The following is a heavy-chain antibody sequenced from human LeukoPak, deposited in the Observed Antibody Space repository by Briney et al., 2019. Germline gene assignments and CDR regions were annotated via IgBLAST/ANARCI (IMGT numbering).Heavy chain of an antibody. V-gene: IGHV3-33*01. Sequence: GRSLRLSCAASGFTFSNYGMHWVRQAPGKGLEWVAIIWYDGTNQYYADSVKGRFTISRDNSTNTLYLQMNSLRAEDTAVYYCARDWSSTSFDYWGQGTLVTVSS. CDR3: ARDWSSTSFDY. CDR1: GFTFSNYG. CDR2: IWYDGTNQ. D-gene: IGHD2-2*01. J-gene: IGHJ4*02.